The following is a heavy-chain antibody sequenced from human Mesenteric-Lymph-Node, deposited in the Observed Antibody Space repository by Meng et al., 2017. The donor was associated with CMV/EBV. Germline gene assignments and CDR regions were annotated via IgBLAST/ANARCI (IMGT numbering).Heavy chain of an antibody. D-gene: IGHD1-14*01. CDR2: INPSGGST. CDR1: GYTFTSYY. CDR3: ARDPEGYYYYYGMDV. J-gene: IGHJ6*02. Sequence: ASVKVSCKASGYTFTSYYMHWVRQAPGQGLEWMGIINPSGGSTSYAQKFQGRVIMTRDTSTSTVYMELSSLRSEDTAVYYCARDPEGYYYYYGMDVWGQGTTVTVSS. V-gene: IGHV1-46*01.